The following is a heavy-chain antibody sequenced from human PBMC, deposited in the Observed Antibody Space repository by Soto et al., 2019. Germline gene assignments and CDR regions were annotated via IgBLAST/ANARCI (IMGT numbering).Heavy chain of an antibody. CDR1: GFTFSNCV. Sequence: GGSLKLSCAASGFTFSNCVMNWVRQSRGKGLEWVSGISGSGSSTYYADSVKGRFTISRDNSKNTLYLQMSGLRADDTAVYYCATVQYYERSDYWGQGTLVTVSS. V-gene: IGHV3-23*01. CDR2: ISGSGSST. J-gene: IGHJ4*02. CDR3: ATVQYYERSDY. D-gene: IGHD3-16*01.